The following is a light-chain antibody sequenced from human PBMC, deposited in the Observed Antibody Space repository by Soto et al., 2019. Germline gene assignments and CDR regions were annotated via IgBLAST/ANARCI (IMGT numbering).Light chain of an antibody. J-gene: IGKJ1*01. CDR2: DAS. CDR3: QEYSNYWT. Sequence: DIPMTQSPSTLSASVGDRVTITCRASQSISRCLAWYQQKAGKAPKLLIYDASSLESGVPSRFSASGSGTEFTLTISSLHPDDFATYYCQEYSNYWTFGQGTKVDIK. CDR1: QSISRC. V-gene: IGKV1-5*01.